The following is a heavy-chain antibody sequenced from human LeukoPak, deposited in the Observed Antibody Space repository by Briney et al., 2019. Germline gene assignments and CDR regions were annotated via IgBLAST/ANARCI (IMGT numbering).Heavy chain of an antibody. V-gene: IGHV3-23*01. CDR2: ISGSGGST. Sequence: GGSLRLSCAASGFTFSSYATSWVRQAPGKGLEWVSAISGSGGSTYYADSVKGRFTISRDNSKNTLYLQMNSLRAEDTAVYYCAKDPDSSSWYDNYFDYWGQGTLVTVSS. J-gene: IGHJ4*02. CDR3: AKDPDSSSWYDNYFDY. D-gene: IGHD6-13*01. CDR1: GFTFSSYA.